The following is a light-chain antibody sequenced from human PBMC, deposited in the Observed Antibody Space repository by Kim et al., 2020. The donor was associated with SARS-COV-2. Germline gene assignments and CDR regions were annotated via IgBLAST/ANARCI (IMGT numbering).Light chain of an antibody. CDR3: QHYSSVLLT. J-gene: IGKJ4*01. Sequence: AYIRDRVSHSVRARQETANYIDWCKQKTGKDPRSLCSAASTLQNGVPSKCSAGGYLTEFTLSIRSLQPENFATYICQHYSSVLLTFGGGTKMDIK. CDR2: AAS. V-gene: IGKV1-16*02. CDR1: QETANY.